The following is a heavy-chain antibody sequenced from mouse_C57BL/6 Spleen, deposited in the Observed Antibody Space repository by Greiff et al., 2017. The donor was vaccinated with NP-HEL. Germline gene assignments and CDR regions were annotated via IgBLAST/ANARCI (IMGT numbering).Heavy chain of an antibody. CDR2: IYPGDGDT. J-gene: IGHJ3*01. CDR3: APYSNYYTWFAY. D-gene: IGHD2-5*01. V-gene: IGHV1-82*01. CDR1: GYAFSSSW. Sequence: VQLQQSGPELVKPGASVKISCKASGYAFSSSWMNWVKQRPGKGLEWIGRIYPGDGDTNYNGKFKGKATLTADKSSSTAYMKLSSLTSEDSAVYFCAPYSNYYTWFAYWGQGTLVTVSA.